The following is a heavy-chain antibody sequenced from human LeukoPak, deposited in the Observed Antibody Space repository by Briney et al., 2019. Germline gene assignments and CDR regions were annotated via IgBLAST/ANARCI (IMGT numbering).Heavy chain of an antibody. J-gene: IGHJ4*02. CDR3: TGDYDIADY. D-gene: IGHD3-9*01. V-gene: IGHV3-49*04. Sequence: PGGSLRLSCTASGFTFGDYAISWVRQAPGKGLEWVGFIRSKAYGGTTEYAASVKGRFTISRDDSKSIAYLQMNSLKTEDTAVYYCTGDYDIADYWGQGTLVTVSS. CDR2: IRSKAYGGTT. CDR1: GFTFGDYA.